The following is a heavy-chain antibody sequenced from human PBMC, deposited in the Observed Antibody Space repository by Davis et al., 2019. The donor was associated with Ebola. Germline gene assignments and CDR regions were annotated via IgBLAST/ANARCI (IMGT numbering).Heavy chain of an antibody. Sequence: GESLKISCAGSGFRFNYYDMNWVRQAPGKGLEWVSYINSDSTTRYYADSVKGRFTISRDNAQNLVYLHMNSLTVEDMAVYYCSRGGGDGTSSGDYWGQGTLVSVSS. CDR2: INSDSTTR. J-gene: IGHJ4*02. CDR3: SRGGGDGTSSGDY. CDR1: GFRFNYYD. D-gene: IGHD6-6*01. V-gene: IGHV3-48*04.